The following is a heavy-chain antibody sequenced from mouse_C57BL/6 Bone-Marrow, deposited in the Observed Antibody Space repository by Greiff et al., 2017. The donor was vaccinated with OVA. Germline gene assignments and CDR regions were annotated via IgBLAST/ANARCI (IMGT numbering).Heavy chain of an antibody. J-gene: IGHJ4*01. CDR2: ISSGGDYI. CDR1: GFTFSSYA. Sequence: EVMLVESGEGLVKPGGSLKLSCAASGFTFSSYAMSWVRQTPEKRLEWVAYISSGGDYIYYADTVQGRFTISRDNARNTLYLQMSSLKSEDTAMYYCTRDGGLRAYAMDYWGQGTSVTVSS. D-gene: IGHD2-4*01. CDR3: TRDGGLRAYAMDY. V-gene: IGHV5-9-1*02.